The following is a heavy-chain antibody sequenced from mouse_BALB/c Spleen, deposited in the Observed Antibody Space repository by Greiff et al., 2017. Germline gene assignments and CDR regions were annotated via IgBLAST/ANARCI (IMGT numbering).Heavy chain of an antibody. D-gene: IGHD2-3*01. Sequence: VQLQQSGAELVRPGTSVKISCKASGYTFTNYWLGWVKQRPGHGLEWIGDIYPGGGYTNYNEKFKGKATLTADTSSSTAYMQLSSLTSEDSAVYFCARSDDGYQGCDYWGQGTTLTVSS. J-gene: IGHJ2*01. CDR2: IYPGGGYT. V-gene: IGHV1-63*02. CDR3: ARSDDGYQGCDY. CDR1: GYTFTNYW.